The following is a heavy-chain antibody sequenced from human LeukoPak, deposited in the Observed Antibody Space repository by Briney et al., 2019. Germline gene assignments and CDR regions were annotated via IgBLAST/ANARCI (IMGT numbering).Heavy chain of an antibody. CDR2: IYHSGST. J-gene: IGHJ4*02. CDR1: GYSISSGYY. D-gene: IGHD3-22*01. CDR3: ARVERDYYDSSGSTFDY. V-gene: IGHV4-38-2*02. Sequence: PSETLSLTCTVSGYSISSGYYWGWIRQPPGKGLEWIGSIYHSGSTYYNPSLKSRVTISVDTSKNQFSLKLSSVTAADTAVYYCARVERDYYDSSGSTFDYWGQGTLVTVSS.